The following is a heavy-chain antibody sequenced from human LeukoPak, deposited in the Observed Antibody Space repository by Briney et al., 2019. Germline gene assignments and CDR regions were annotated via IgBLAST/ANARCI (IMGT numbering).Heavy chain of an antibody. CDR1: GFTFSSYA. D-gene: IGHD4-11*01. CDR3: AKRGATTVITSYFDY. V-gene: IGHV3-23*01. Sequence: GGSLRLSCGASGFTFSSYAMSRVRQAPGKGLEWVSAISGSGGSTYFADSVKGRFTISRDNSKNTVYLQMNSLRGDDTAVYYCAKRGATTVITSYFDYWGQGTLVTVSS. CDR2: ISGSGGST. J-gene: IGHJ4*02.